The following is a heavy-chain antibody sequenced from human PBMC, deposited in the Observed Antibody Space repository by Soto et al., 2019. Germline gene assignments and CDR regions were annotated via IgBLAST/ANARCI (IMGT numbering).Heavy chain of an antibody. D-gene: IGHD2-2*01. CDR2: ISGSGGST. J-gene: IGHJ4*02. Sequence: EVQLLESGGGLVQPGGSLRLSCAASGFTFSSYAMSWVRQAPGKGLEWVSAISGSGGSTYYADSVKGRFTISRDNSKNTLYLQMISLRAEDKAVYYCAKDRDIVVVPAAIFSSWGQGTLVTVSS. CDR3: AKDRDIVVVPAAIFSS. CDR1: GFTFSSYA. V-gene: IGHV3-23*01.